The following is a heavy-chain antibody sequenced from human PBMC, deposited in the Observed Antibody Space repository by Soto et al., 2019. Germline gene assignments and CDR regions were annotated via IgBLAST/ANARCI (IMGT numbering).Heavy chain of an antibody. D-gene: IGHD2-8*02. CDR1: GGSFIGYY. CDR3: ARDKITGLFDY. V-gene: IGHV4-34*01. CDR2: INHSGST. J-gene: IGHJ4*02. Sequence: PSVTLSVTCAVYGGSFIGYYWTWIRQPPGTGLEWIGEINHSGSTNYNPSLKSRVTISVDTSKNQFSLKLTSVTAADTAVYYCARDKITGLFDYWGQGTLVTVSS.